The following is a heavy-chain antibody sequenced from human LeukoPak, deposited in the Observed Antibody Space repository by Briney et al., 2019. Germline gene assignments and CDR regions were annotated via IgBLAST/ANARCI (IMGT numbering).Heavy chain of an antibody. CDR1: GGSISTYY. CDR2: IYYSGNT. V-gene: IGHV4-59*01. Sequence: SETLSLTCTVSGGSISTYYWSWIRQSPGKGLEWIGYIYYSGNTNCNPSLKSRLTISVDTSKNQFSLKLTSVTAADTAVYYCARVGSGCFDYWGQGTLVTVSS. D-gene: IGHD3-10*01. J-gene: IGHJ4*02. CDR3: ARVGSGCFDY.